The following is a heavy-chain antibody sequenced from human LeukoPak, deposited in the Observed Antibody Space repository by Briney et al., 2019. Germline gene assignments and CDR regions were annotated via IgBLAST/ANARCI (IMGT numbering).Heavy chain of an antibody. V-gene: IGHV4-38-2*02. CDR1: GYSISIGHF. J-gene: IGHJ4*02. CDR3: ASVGGGSPY. CDR2: IYGSGTT. D-gene: IGHD3-16*01. Sequence: TPSETLSLTCTVSGYSISIGHFWSWIRQPPGKGLEWIGSIYGSGTTYYDPPLRSRVSISADTSKNYCSLGLSSVTAADTAVYYCASVGGGSPYWGQGTLVTVSS.